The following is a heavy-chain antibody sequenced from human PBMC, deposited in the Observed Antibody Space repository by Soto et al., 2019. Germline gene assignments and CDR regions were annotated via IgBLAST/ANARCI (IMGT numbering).Heavy chain of an antibody. J-gene: IGHJ4*02. V-gene: IGHV1-69*01. Sequence: QVQLVQSGAEVKKPGSSVWVSCKASGGTFSRYAINWVRQAPGHGLEWMGGTIPLFGTPNYAQKFRGRVTITADESASTAHMELRSLTSDDTAVYYCARNYGHDCGGGDCYFYFWGQGTLVTVSS. CDR3: ARNYGHDCGGGDCYFYF. CDR2: TIPLFGTP. D-gene: IGHD5-12*01. CDR1: GGTFSRYA.